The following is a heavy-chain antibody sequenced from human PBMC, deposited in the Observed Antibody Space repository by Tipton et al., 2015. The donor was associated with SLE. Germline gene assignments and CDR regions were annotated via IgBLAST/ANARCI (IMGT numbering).Heavy chain of an antibody. CDR3: ARDWRGYYGSQAYYYYGMDV. J-gene: IGHJ6*02. V-gene: IGHV4-4*02. Sequence: TLSLTCAVSGGSISNNYWWSWVRQSPEKGLEWIGEIYHSGTTKYNPSLVSRVTMSVDTSKNQFSLKLISVTAADTALYYCARDWRGYYGSQAYYYYGMDVWGQGTTVIVSS. CDR1: GGSISNNYW. CDR2: IYHSGTT. D-gene: IGHD3-10*01.